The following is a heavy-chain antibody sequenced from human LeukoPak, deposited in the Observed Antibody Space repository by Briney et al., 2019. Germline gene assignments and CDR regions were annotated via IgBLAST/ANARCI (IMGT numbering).Heavy chain of an antibody. CDR3: ARATYYHGSGPYPWFDP. V-gene: IGHV4-39*01. Sequence: SETLSLTCIVSGGSITSSDSSWDWIRQSSGKGLEWIGTIYYTGSTGYNPSLQSRVTMSVDTSKNLFSLKLDSVTAEDTAVYFCARATYYHGSGPYPWFDPWGQGTLVTVSS. CDR1: GGSITSSDSS. D-gene: IGHD3-10*01. J-gene: IGHJ5*02. CDR2: IYYTGST.